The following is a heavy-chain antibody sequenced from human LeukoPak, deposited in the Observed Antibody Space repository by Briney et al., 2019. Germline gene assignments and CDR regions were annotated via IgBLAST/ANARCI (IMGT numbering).Heavy chain of an antibody. J-gene: IGHJ4*02. CDR3: ARGLSEVATIVFGY. Sequence: PGGSLRLSCVASGFTFSSYGMSWVRQAPGKGLEWVSVIYSGGSTYYADSVKGRFTISRDNSKNTLYLQMNSLRAEDTAVYYCARGLSEVATIVFGYWGQGTLVTVSS. CDR2: IYSGGST. V-gene: IGHV3-66*01. CDR1: GFTFSSYG. D-gene: IGHD5-12*01.